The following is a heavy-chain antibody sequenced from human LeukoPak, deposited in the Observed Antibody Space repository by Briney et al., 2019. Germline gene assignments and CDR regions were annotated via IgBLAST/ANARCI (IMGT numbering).Heavy chain of an antibody. J-gene: IGHJ5*02. CDR2: MYYSGST. V-gene: IGHV4-59*08. CDR3: ARHAHSSGWTQNWFDP. Sequence: SETLSLTCTVSGGSISGYYWSWIRRPPGKGLEWIGYMYYSGSTNYNPSLNSRVTISVDTSKNQFSLKLSSVTAADTAVYYCARHAHSSGWTQNWFDPWGQGTLVTVSS. CDR1: GGSISGYY. D-gene: IGHD6-19*01.